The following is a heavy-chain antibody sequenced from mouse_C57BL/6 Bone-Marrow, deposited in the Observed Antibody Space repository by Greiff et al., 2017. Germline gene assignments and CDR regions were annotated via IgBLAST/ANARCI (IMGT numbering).Heavy chain of an antibody. CDR1: GFAFTNYL. J-gene: IGHJ2*01. V-gene: IGHV1-54*01. CDR3: ARWGLRHYFDY. Sequence: QVQLKESGAELVRPGTSVKVSCKASGFAFTNYLIEWVKQRPGKGLEWIGVINPGRGSTNYNEKFKGKATLTADKSYSTAYMQISSLTSEDSAVYFCARWGLRHYFDYWGQGTTLTVSS. D-gene: IGHD2-4*01. CDR2: INPGRGST.